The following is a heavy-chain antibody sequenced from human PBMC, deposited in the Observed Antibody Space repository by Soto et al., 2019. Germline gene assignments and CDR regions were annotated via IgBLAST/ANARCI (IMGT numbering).Heavy chain of an antibody. CDR2: ISSSSSYI. CDR1: GFTFSSYS. CDR3: ARIMYYYDSSGYYAASSGAFDI. V-gene: IGHV3-21*01. D-gene: IGHD3-22*01. J-gene: IGHJ3*02. Sequence: EVQLVESGGGLVKPGGSLRLSCAASGFTFSSYSMNWVRQAPGKGLEWVSSISSSSSYIYYADSVKGRFTISRDNAKNSLYLQMNSLRAEDTAVYYCARIMYYYDSSGYYAASSGAFDIWGQGTMVTVSS.